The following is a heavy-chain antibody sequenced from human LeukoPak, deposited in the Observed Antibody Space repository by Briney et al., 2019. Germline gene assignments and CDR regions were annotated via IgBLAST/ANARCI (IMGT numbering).Heavy chain of an antibody. Sequence: PGGSLRLSCAASGNYWMNWVRQAPGKGLVWVSHINSDGSWTSYADSVKGRFTISKDNAKNTAYLQMNSLRAEDTAVYYCVSFYETYWGRGTLVTVSS. CDR2: INSDGSWT. V-gene: IGHV3-74*01. CDR3: VSFYETY. J-gene: IGHJ4*02. CDR1: GNYW. D-gene: IGHD2/OR15-2a*01.